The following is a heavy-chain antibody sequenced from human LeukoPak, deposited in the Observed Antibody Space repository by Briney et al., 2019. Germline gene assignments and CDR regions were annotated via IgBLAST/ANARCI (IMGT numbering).Heavy chain of an antibody. D-gene: IGHD3-22*01. CDR3: AKVIRASISVIVVFKASFDY. CDR1: GFTFCSYI. V-gene: IGHV3-21*04. Sequence: PGGSLRLSCAASGFTFCSYIMNWVRQAPGEGLEWVSSIISSSGYIYYADSVKGRVTISRDTAKNTRCMQIKSLRAAETGVYYCAKVIRASISVIVVFKASFDYWGQGSLVTVSS. J-gene: IGHJ4*02. CDR2: IISSSGYI.